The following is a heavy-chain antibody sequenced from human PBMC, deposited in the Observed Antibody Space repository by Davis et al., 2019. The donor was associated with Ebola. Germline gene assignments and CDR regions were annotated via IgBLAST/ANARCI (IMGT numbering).Heavy chain of an antibody. CDR3: ARDLKAYDFWGGYYSYFDF. J-gene: IGHJ4*02. CDR2: ISSSSSTI. Sequence: GDSLKISCAASGFTFSSYSMNWVRQAPGKGLEWVSYISSSSSTIYYADSVKGRFTIARDNAKNSLYLQMNSLRDEDTAVYYCARDLKAYDFWGGYYSYFDFWGQGTLVTVSS. D-gene: IGHD3-3*01. CDR1: GFTFSSYS. V-gene: IGHV3-48*02.